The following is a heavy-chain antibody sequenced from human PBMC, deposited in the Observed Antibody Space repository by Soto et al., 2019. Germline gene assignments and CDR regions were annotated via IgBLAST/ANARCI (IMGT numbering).Heavy chain of an antibody. D-gene: IGHD4-17*01. J-gene: IGHJ4*02. Sequence: QVQLVQSGAEVKKPGSSVKVSCKASGGTFSTYTITWVRQAPGQGLEWMGRIIPFLDITVYAQRFQGRVTISADKSTSTAYMELSSLRSEDTAVYYCARDTVEDFGDYFREGGYDYWGQGTLVTVSS. CDR2: IIPFLDIT. CDR1: GGTFSTYT. V-gene: IGHV1-69*08. CDR3: ARDTVEDFGDYFREGGYDY.